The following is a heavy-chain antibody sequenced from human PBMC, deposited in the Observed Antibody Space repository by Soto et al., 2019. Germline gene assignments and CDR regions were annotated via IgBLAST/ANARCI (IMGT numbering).Heavy chain of an antibody. CDR1: GFTFSSYA. V-gene: IGHV3-23*01. CDR2: ISGSGGST. CDR3: ANTAQAHYMDV. J-gene: IGHJ6*03. Sequence: GESLKISCAASGFTFSSYAMSWVRQAPGKGLEWVSAISGSGGSTYYADSVKGRFTISRDNSKNTLYLQMNGLRAEDTAVYYCANTAQAHYMDVWGKGTTVTVSS.